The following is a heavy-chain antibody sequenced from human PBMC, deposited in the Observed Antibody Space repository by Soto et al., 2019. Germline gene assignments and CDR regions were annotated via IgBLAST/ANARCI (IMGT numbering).Heavy chain of an antibody. CDR3: ASRTASSPTAALPFDY. D-gene: IGHD6-25*01. Sequence: SVKVSCKASGGTFSSYAISWLRQSPGQGLEWMGGIIPIFGTANYAQKFQGRVTITADESTSTAYMELSSLRSEDTAVYYCASRTASSPTAALPFDYWGQGTLVTVSS. CDR2: IIPIFGTA. V-gene: IGHV1-69*13. J-gene: IGHJ4*02. CDR1: GGTFSSYA.